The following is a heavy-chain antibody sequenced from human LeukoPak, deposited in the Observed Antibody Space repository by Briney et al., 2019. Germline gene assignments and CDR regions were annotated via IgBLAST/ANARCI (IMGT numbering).Heavy chain of an antibody. CDR1: GLTLSSYS. J-gene: IGHJ4*02. D-gene: IGHD3-3*01. V-gene: IGHV3-21*01. CDR2: ISSSSSYI. Sequence: GGSLRLSCAASGLTLSSYSMNWVRQAPGKGLEWVSSISSSSSYIYYADSVKGRFTISRDNAKNSLYLQMNSLRAEDTAVYYCAKDRGYDFWSGLFDYWGQGTLVTVSS. CDR3: AKDRGYDFWSGLFDY.